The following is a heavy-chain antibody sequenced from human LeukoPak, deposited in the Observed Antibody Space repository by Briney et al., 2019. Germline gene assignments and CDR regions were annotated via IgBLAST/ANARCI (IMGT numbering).Heavy chain of an antibody. V-gene: IGHV1-69*05. CDR3: ARAGADPSYGWMYYFDY. J-gene: IGHJ4*02. CDR2: IIPIFGTA. CDR1: GGTFSSYA. Sequence: GASVKVSCKASGGTFSSYAISWVRQAPGQGLEWMGRIIPIFGTANCAQKFQGRVTITTDESTSTAYMELSSLRSEDTAVYYCARAGADPSYGWMYYFDYWGQGTLVTVSS. D-gene: IGHD5-18*01.